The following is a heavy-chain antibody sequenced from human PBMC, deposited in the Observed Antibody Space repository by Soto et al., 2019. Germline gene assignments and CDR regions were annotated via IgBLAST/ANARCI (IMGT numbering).Heavy chain of an antibody. Sequence: ETLSLTCAVYGVSLSGYYWSWIRQPPGKGLEWIGEINHSGSTNYNPSLKSRVTISVDTSKNQFSLKLRSVTAADTAVYYYARGGYDYVWGSYRRFDYWGQGTLVTVYS. D-gene: IGHD3-16*02. CDR1: GVSLSGYY. J-gene: IGHJ4*02. V-gene: IGHV4-34*01. CDR2: INHSGST. CDR3: ARGGYDYVWGSYRRFDY.